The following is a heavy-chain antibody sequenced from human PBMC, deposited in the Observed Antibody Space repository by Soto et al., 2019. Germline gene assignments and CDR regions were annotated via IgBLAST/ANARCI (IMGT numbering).Heavy chain of an antibody. V-gene: IGHV3-23*01. CDR1: GFTFNSRC. CDR2: ISGVGYTT. CDR3: ATRGDDVVVVTAAMGYYFYAMDV. Sequence: TGGSLRLSCVASGFTFNSRCMSWVRQAPGKGLEWVSSISGVGYTTYYAVSMEGRFTISRDNSKNTLYLQMNSLRADDTAVYYCATRGDDVVVVTAAMGYYFYAMDVWGLGTTVTVSS. J-gene: IGHJ6*02. D-gene: IGHD2-2*01.